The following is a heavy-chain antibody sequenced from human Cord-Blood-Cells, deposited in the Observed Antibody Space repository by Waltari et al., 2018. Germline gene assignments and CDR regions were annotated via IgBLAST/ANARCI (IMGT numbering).Heavy chain of an antibody. CDR2: IKQDVMVK. Sequence: EVQLVESGGGLVQPGGSLRLSCAASGFTFSSYWMSWVRQAPGKGRDWVANIKQDVMVKYYVDSVKGRFTISRDNAKNSLYLQMNSLRAEDTAVYYCARGYLGWDAFDIWGQGTMVTVSS. J-gene: IGHJ3*02. V-gene: IGHV3-7*01. D-gene: IGHD1-1*01. CDR3: ARGYLGWDAFDI. CDR1: GFTFSSYW.